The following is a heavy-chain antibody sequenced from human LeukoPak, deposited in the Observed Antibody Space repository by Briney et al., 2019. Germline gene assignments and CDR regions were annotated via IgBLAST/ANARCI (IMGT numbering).Heavy chain of an antibody. CDR3: AKDRGSGSYYNVQDASGF. Sequence: PGRSLRLSCAASGFTFSSYGMHWVRQAPGKGLEWVAVIWYDGSNKYYADSVKGRFTISRDNSKNTLYLQMSSLRAEDTAVYYCAKDRGSGSYYNVQDASGFWGQGTMVTVSS. V-gene: IGHV3-33*06. CDR1: GFTFSSYG. CDR2: IWYDGSNK. J-gene: IGHJ3*01. D-gene: IGHD3-10*01.